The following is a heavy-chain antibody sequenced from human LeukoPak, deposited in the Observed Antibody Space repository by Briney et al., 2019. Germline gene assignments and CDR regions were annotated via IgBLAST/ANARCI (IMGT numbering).Heavy chain of an antibody. V-gene: IGHV4-39*07. J-gene: IGHJ4*02. CDR3: ARALDGFDY. CDR1: GGSISSSYY. Sequence: PSETLSLTCTVSGGSISSSYYWGWIRQPPGKGLEWIGSIYYSGSTYYNPSLKSRVTISVDTSKNQFSLKLSSVTAADTAVYYCARALDGFDYWGQGTLVTVSS. CDR2: IYYSGST. D-gene: IGHD3-16*02.